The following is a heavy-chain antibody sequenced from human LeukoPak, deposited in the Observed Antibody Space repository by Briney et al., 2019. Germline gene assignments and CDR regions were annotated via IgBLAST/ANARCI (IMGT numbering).Heavy chain of an antibody. J-gene: IGHJ4*02. CDR3: AKDTYYYDSSGYPHPDY. D-gene: IGHD3-22*01. Sequence: PRRSLRLSCAASGFTFSSYGMHWVRQAPGKGLEWVAVISYDGSNKYYADSVKGRFTISRDNSKNTLYLQMNSLRAEDTAVYYCAKDTYYYDSSGYPHPDYWGQGTLVTVSS. V-gene: IGHV3-30*18. CDR2: ISYDGSNK. CDR1: GFTFSSYG.